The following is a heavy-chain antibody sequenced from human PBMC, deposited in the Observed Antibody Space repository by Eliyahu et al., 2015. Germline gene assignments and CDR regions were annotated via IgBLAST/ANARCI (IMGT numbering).Heavy chain of an antibody. V-gene: IGHV3-7*01. J-gene: IGHJ4*02. CDR3: ARDRTYFSGGAWYTLFDS. D-gene: IGHD2-8*02. CDR1: GFTFSXLW. CDR2: IKYDGSEK. Sequence: EVQLVESGGGLVQPGGSLXLSCVASGFTFSXLWXWDWVRQAPGKGLEWVANIKYDGSEKYYADSVKGRFTISRDNAKNSLYLQMNSLRADDTAVYFCARDRTYFSGGAWYTLFDSWGQGTLVTVSS.